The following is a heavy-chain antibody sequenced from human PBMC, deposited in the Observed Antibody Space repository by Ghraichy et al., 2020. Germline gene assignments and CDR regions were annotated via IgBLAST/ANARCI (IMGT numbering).Heavy chain of an antibody. CDR3: ASSIRSSKYWYFDL. CDR1: GGTFSSYA. D-gene: IGHD2-2*01. Sequence: SVKVSCKASGGTFSSYAISWVRQAPGQGLEWMGGIIPIFGTANYAQKFQGRVTITADESTSTAYMELSSLRSEDTAVYYCASSIRSSKYWYFDLWGRGTLVTVSS. CDR2: IIPIFGTA. J-gene: IGHJ2*01. V-gene: IGHV1-69*13.